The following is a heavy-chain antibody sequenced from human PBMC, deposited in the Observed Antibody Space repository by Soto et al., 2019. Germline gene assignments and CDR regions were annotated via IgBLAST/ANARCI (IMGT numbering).Heavy chain of an antibody. J-gene: IGHJ4*02. Sequence: ASVKVSCKASGYTFTSYDINWVRQATGQGLEWMGWMNPNSGNTGYAQKFQGRVTMTRNTSISTAYMELSSLRSEDTAVYYCASLYSSSLDFDYWGQGTLVTVSS. CDR1: GYTFTSYD. D-gene: IGHD6-6*01. V-gene: IGHV1-8*01. CDR3: ASLYSSSLDFDY. CDR2: MNPNSGNT.